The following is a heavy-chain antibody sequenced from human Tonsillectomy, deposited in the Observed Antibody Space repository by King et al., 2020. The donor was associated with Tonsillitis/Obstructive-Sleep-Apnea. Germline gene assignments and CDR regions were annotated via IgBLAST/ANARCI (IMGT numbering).Heavy chain of an antibody. CDR3: ARGPSDSSGYYYVF. J-gene: IGHJ4*02. CDR1: GFIFSSYW. D-gene: IGHD3-22*01. CDR2: IKQDGSEQ. V-gene: IGHV3-7*03. Sequence: VQLVESGGGLDQPGGSLRLSCAASGFIFSSYWMSWVRQAPGKGLEWVANIKQDGSEQYYVDSVKGRFTISRDNAKNSLYLQMNSLRAEDTAVYYCARGPSDSSGYYYVFWGQGTLVTVSS.